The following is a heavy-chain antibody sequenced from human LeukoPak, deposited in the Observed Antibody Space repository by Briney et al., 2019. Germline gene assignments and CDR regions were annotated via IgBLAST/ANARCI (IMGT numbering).Heavy chain of an antibody. D-gene: IGHD1-1*01. Sequence: GRSLRLSCEASGFTFSSYAMHWVRQAPGKGLEWVAGISYDATNKYYAGSVSVRFIISRDSSKNTLLYQMNRLTPEDTAVYYCVRGAPSYSGTRTPEFDYWGQGTLVTVSS. J-gene: IGHJ4*02. CDR1: GFTFSSYA. CDR3: VRGAPSYSGTRTPEFDY. CDR2: ISYDATNK. V-gene: IGHV3-30*04.